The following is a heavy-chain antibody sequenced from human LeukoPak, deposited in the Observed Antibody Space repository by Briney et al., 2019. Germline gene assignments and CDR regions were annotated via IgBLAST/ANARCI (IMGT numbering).Heavy chain of an antibody. Sequence: ASAKASCKASGYSFTSYGISSVRQAPGQRVEWMGWIRAYNGNTNSAQKLQGRVTLPTDTSTSTAYMELRRMRSDDTAVYYCVRFGTTRSASNWFDPWGQGTLVTVSS. D-gene: IGHD1-7*01. V-gene: IGHV1-18*01. CDR1: GYSFTSYG. CDR3: VRFGTTRSASNWFDP. J-gene: IGHJ5*02. CDR2: IRAYNGNT.